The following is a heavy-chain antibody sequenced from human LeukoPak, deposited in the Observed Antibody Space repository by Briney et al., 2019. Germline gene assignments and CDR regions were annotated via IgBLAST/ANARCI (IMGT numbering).Heavy chain of an antibody. CDR1: GFTFSSYA. CDR2: ISGSGGST. D-gene: IGHD2-2*01. CDR3: ARLGYCSSTSCYLDYYYYGMDV. V-gene: IGHV3-23*01. Sequence: GGYLRLSCAASGFTFSSYAMSWVRQAPGKGLEWVSAISGSGGSTYYADSVKGRFTISRDNSKNTLYLQMNSLRAEDTAVYYCARLGYCSSTSCYLDYYYYGMDVWGQGTTVTVSS. J-gene: IGHJ6*02.